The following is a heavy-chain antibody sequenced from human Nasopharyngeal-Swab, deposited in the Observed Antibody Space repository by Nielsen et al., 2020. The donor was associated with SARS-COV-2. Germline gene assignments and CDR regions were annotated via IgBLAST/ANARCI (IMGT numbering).Heavy chain of an antibody. D-gene: IGHD2-21*02. CDR3: ARARRNFVVVSAFDY. Sequence: RQAAGRGLEWIGYIYYSGSTYYNPSLKSRVTISVDTSKNQFSLKLSSVTAADTAVYYCARARRNFVVVSAFDYWGQGTLVTVSS. J-gene: IGHJ4*02. V-gene: IGHV4-31*02. CDR2: IYYSGST.